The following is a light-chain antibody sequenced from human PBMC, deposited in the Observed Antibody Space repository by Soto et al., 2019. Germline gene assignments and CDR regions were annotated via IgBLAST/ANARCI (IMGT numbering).Light chain of an antibody. V-gene: IGKV1-9*01. CDR2: AAS. Sequence: DLQLTQSPSFLSASVGDRVTITCRASQGISSYLAWYQQKPGKAPKLLIYAASALQSGVPSRFSGSGFGTDFTLTISSLQPEDFATYYCQQLNSYPLTFGGGTKVEIK. CDR3: QQLNSYPLT. CDR1: QGISSY. J-gene: IGKJ4*01.